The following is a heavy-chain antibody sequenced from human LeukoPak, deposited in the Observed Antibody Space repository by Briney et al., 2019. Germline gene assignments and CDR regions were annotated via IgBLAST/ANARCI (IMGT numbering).Heavy chain of an antibody. J-gene: IGHJ3*02. Sequence: SETLSLTCTVSGGSISSGGYYWRWIRQHPAKGLEWIVYIYYSGSTYYNPYLKSRVTISVDTSKNQFSLNLNSVTAADTAVYYCARGRITAANTGAFDIWGQGTMVTVSS. CDR3: ARGRITAANTGAFDI. D-gene: IGHD6-13*01. CDR1: GGSISSGGYY. V-gene: IGHV4-61*08. CDR2: IYYSGST.